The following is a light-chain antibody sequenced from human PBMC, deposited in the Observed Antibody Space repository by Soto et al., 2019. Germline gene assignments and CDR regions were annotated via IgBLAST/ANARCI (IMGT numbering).Light chain of an antibody. CDR3: QQYDHWPPLT. Sequence: EIVMTQSPATLSVSPGERATLSCRASQSVSSNLAWYQQKPGQAPRLLIYGASTRATGIPSSFSGSGSGTEFTLTISSLQSEDVAVYSCQQYDHWPPLTFGGGTKVEIK. CDR2: GAS. J-gene: IGKJ4*01. V-gene: IGKV3-15*01. CDR1: QSVSSN.